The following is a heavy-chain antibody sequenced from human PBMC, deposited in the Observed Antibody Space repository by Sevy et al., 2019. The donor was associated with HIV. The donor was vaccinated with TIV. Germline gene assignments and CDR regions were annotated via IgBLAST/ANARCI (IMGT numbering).Heavy chain of an antibody. Sequence: GGYLRLSCAASGFTFSSYAMHWVRQAPGKGLEWVAVISYDGSNKYYADSVKGRFTISRDNSKNTLYLQMNSLRAEDTAVYYCAREELGGNYDYWGQGTLVTVSS. V-gene: IGHV3-30-3*01. CDR3: AREELGGNYDY. CDR1: GFTFSSYA. D-gene: IGHD2-15*01. CDR2: ISYDGSNK. J-gene: IGHJ4*02.